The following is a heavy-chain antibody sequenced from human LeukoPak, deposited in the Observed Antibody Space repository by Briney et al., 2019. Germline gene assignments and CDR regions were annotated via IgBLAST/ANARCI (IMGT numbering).Heavy chain of an antibody. CDR1: GGSISSGGYS. CDR3: ARDRSTTVSNTLGYFDY. J-gene: IGHJ4*02. V-gene: IGHV4-30-2*01. D-gene: IGHD2/OR15-2a*01. Sequence: PSETLSLTCAVSGGSISSGGYSWSWIRQPPGKGLEWIGYIYHSGSTYYNPSLKSRVTISVDRSKNQFSLKLSSVTAADTAVYYCARDRSTTVSNTLGYFDYWGQGTLVTVSS. CDR2: IYHSGST.